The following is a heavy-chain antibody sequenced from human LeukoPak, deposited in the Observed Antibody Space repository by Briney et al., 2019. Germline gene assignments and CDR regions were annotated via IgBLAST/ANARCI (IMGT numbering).Heavy chain of an antibody. CDR1: GVSISDGRNY. Sequence: SETLSLTCTVSGVSISDGRNYWAWIRQRPGRGLEWLAYKYYSGSAKYNPSLKSPLPISIDTPENQFSLPFTSVTAADTAIYYCATPYCSGISCLDVFNVWGQGTLVSVSS. CDR2: KYYSGSA. CDR3: ATPYCSGISCLDVFNV. D-gene: IGHD2-2*01. V-gene: IGHV4-31*01. J-gene: IGHJ3*01.